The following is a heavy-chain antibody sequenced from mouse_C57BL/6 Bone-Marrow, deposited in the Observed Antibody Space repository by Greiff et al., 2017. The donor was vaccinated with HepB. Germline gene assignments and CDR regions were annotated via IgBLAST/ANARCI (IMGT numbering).Heavy chain of an antibody. V-gene: IGHV5-4*01. J-gene: IGHJ1*03. CDR1: GFTFSSYA. CDR3: ARAAQYYGSSYVRYWYFDV. CDR2: ISDGGSYT. Sequence: EVQLVESGGGLVKPGGSLKLSCAASGFTFSSYAMSWVRQTPEKRLEWVATISDGGSYTYYPDNVKGRFTISRDNAKNNLYLQMSHLKSEDTAMYYWARAAQYYGSSYVRYWYFDVWGTGTTVTVSS. D-gene: IGHD1-1*01.